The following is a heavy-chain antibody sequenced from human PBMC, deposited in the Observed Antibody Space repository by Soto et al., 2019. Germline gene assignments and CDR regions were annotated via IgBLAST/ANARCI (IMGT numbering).Heavy chain of an antibody. CDR3: ARTDNVGYYPY. J-gene: IGHJ4*02. D-gene: IGHD3-3*01. CDR1: AHSLSSGYY. CDR2: IYHSGTT. V-gene: IGHV4-38-2*01. Sequence: PSEPLSPTSALSAHSLSSGYYWGLMRQPPGKGREWIGSIYHSGTTYYNPSLKSRVTISVDTSKIQFSLKLSSVIAADSAVYYCARTDNVGYYPYCGKGTLVTGS.